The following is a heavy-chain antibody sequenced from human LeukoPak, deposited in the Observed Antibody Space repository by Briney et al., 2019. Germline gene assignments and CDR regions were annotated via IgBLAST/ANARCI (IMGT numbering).Heavy chain of an antibody. CDR2: VYYSGNT. CDR3: ARQGYADFSPRPFDY. D-gene: IGHD4-17*01. J-gene: IGHJ4*02. Sequence: SETLSLTCTVSGRSISNSGYYWGWIRQPPGKGLEWIGSVYYSGNTNYNPSLKNRVTISVDTSKNQFSLKLRSVTAADTAVFYCARQGYADFSPRPFDYWGQGTLVTVSS. V-gene: IGHV4-39*01. CDR1: GRSISNSGYY.